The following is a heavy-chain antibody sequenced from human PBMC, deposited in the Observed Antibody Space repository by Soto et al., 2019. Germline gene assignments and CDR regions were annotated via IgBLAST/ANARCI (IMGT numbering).Heavy chain of an antibody. D-gene: IGHD2-21*01. V-gene: IGHV3-21*04. CDR3: ARELRGLRNWFVP. Sequence: EVQLVESGGGLVKPGGSLRLSCAASGFTFSSYSMNWVRQAPGKGLEWVSSISGSSSYIYYADSVKGRFTISRDTAKNSLYLQMNSLRAEDTAVYYCARELRGLRNWFVPWGQGTLVTVSS. CDR2: ISGSSSYI. J-gene: IGHJ5*02. CDR1: GFTFSSYS.